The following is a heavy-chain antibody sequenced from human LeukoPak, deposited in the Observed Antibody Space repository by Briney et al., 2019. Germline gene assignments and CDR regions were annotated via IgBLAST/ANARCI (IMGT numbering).Heavy chain of an antibody. Sequence: PGGSLRLSCAASGFTVSSNYMSWVRQPPGKGLEWIGSIYYSGSTYYNPSLKSRVTISVDTSKNQFSLKLRSVTAADTAVYYCARRGTTVSTKGMDVWGQGTTVTVSS. CDR2: IYYSGST. V-gene: IGHV4-39*01. J-gene: IGHJ6*02. D-gene: IGHD4-11*01. CDR3: ARRGTTVSTKGMDV. CDR1: GFTVSSNY.